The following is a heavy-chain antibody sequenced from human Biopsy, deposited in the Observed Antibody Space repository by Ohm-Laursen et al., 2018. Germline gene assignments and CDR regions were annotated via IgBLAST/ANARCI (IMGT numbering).Heavy chain of an antibody. CDR3: ARGYSRRVSIFEASIYWFDT. D-gene: IGHD6-6*01. V-gene: IGHV1-8*02. J-gene: IGHJ5*02. CDR1: GYTFTTYA. CDR2: MIPSSGKT. Sequence: GASVKVSCNVSGYTFTTYAINWVRQARGQGLEWMGWMIPSSGKTGYAQRFQGRVTLTMNTSISTAYMELSGLRSEDTAVYFCARGYSRRVSIFEASIYWFDTWGQGTLVTVSS.